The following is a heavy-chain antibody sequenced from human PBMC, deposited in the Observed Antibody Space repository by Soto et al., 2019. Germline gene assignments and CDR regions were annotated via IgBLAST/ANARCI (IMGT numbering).Heavy chain of an antibody. CDR1: GGSISSYY. CDR2: IYYSGST. D-gene: IGHD6-13*01. Sequence: SETLSLTCTVSGGSISSYYWSWIRQPPGKGLEWIGYIYYSGSTNYNPSLKSRVTISVDTSKNQFSLKLSSVTAADTAVYYCARGRYDRPSGSSWYDRHYYYYGMDVWGQVTTVTVPS. J-gene: IGHJ6*02. CDR3: ARGRYDRPSGSSWYDRHYYYYGMDV. V-gene: IGHV4-59*01.